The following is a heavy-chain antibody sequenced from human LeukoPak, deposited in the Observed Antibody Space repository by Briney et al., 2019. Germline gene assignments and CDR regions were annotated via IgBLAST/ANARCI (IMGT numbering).Heavy chain of an antibody. CDR1: GGTFSSNV. J-gene: IGHJ4*02. CDR3: ARAGGSTWYVSLYY. D-gene: IGHD6-13*01. V-gene: IGHV1-69*04. CDR2: IIPIIGTP. Sequence: SVKVSCKASGGTFSSNVISWVRQAPGQGLEWMGRIIPIIGTPDYAQKFQGRVTITADKSTNTAYMELASLKSEDTAVYYCARAGGSTWYVSLYYWGQGTLVTVSS.